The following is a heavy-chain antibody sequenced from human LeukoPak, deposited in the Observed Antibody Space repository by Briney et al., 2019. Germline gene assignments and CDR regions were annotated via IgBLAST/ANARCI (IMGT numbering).Heavy chain of an antibody. CDR3: ARGVLDTAMVRFDY. CDR2: IHSSGST. D-gene: IGHD5-18*01. Sequence: KPSETLSLTCTVSGGSISSSTYSWTWIRQPAGKGLEWIGRIHSSGSTHYNPSPKRRVTISVDTSKNHFSLNLSSVTAADTAVYFCARGVLDTAMVRFDYWGQGTLVTVSS. V-gene: IGHV4-61*02. J-gene: IGHJ4*02. CDR1: GGSISSSTYS.